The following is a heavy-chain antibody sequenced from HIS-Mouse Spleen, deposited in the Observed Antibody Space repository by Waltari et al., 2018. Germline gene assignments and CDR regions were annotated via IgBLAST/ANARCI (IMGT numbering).Heavy chain of an antibody. Sequence: QVQLQQWGAGLLKPSETLSLTCAVYGGSFSVYYWSWIRQPPRKGLEWIGEINHSGSTNYNPSLKSRVTISVDTSKNQFSLKLSSVTAADTAVYYCARGRSPATVTIGYYFDYWGQGTLVTVSS. V-gene: IGHV4-34*01. CDR2: INHSGST. CDR1: GGSFSVYY. J-gene: IGHJ4*02. D-gene: IGHD4-17*01. CDR3: ARGRSPATVTIGYYFDY.